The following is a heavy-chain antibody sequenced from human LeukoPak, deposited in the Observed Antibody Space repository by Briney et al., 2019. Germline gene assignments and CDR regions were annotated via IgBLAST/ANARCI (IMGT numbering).Heavy chain of an antibody. CDR1: GGTFSNYV. CDR3: ATWDISGAYRAFHI. V-gene: IGHV1-24*01. CDR2: FDTEDAEK. Sequence: GASVKVSCKTSGGTFSNYVVSWVRQAPGEGLEWMGGFDTEDAEKMYAQKFQGRVTMTEDTSTDTAYMELSSLRSEDTAVYYCATWDISGAYRAFHIWGQGTVVTVSS. J-gene: IGHJ3*02. D-gene: IGHD1-26*01.